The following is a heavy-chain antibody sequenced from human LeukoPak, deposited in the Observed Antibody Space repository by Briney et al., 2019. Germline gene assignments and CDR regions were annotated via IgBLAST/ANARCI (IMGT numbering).Heavy chain of an antibody. CDR1: GFTFSSYS. J-gene: IGHJ4*02. V-gene: IGHV3-21*01. D-gene: IGHD6-13*01. Sequence: GGSLRLSCAASGFTFSSYSMNWVRQAPGKGLEWVSSISSSSSYIYYADSVKGRFTISRDNAKNSLYLQMNSLRAEDTAVYYCARDNGYSSSWYNFDYWGQGTLVTVSS. CDR2: ISSSSSYI. CDR3: ARDNGYSSSWYNFDY.